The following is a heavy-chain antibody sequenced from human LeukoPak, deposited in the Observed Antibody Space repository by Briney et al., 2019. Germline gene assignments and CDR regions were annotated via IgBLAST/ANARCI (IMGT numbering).Heavy chain of an antibody. V-gene: IGHV3-48*01. CDR2: ISSSSSTI. J-gene: IGHJ3*01. CDR3: ARATYSSGWFP. CDR1: GFTFSSYS. Sequence: GGSLRLSCAASGFTFSSYSMNWVRQAPGKGLEWVSYISSSSSTIYYADSVKGRFTISRDNAKNSLYLQMNSLRAEDTAVYYCARATYSSGWFPWGQGTMVTVSS. D-gene: IGHD6-19*01.